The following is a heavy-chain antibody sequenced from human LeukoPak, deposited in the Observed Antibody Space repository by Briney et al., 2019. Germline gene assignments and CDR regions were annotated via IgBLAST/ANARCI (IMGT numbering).Heavy chain of an antibody. J-gene: IGHJ4*02. CDR2: INPNSGGT. D-gene: IGHD1-1*01. CDR1: GYTLTDYY. CDR3: ARALYNWNDVGNDY. Sequence: ASVKVSCKASGYTLTDYYMHWVRQAPGQGLEWMGWINPNSGGTNYAQKFQDRVTMTRDTSISTAYMELSTLRSDDTAVYYCARALYNWNDVGNDYWGQGTLVTVSS. V-gene: IGHV1-2*02.